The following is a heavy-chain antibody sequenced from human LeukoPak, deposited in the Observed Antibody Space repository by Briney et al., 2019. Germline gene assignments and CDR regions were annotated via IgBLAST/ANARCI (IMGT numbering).Heavy chain of an antibody. CDR3: AKDRGGGDAFDI. D-gene: IGHD3-16*01. CDR1: GFTFSTYW. CDR2: IKQDGSEK. Sequence: GGSLRLSCAASGFTFSTYWMSWVRQAPGKGLEWVAKIKQDGSEKYYVDSVKGRFTISRDNAKNSLYLQMNSLRAEDTAVYYCAKDRGGGDAFDIWGQGTMVTVS. V-gene: IGHV3-7*01. J-gene: IGHJ3*02.